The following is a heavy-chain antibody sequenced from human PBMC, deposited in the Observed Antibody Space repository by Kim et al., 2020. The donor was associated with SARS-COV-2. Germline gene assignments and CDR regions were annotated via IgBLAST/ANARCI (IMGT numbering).Heavy chain of an antibody. D-gene: IGHD3-22*01. V-gene: IGHV4-39*01. Sequence: KGPVTLSVDTSKNQFSLKLSSVTAADTAVYYCARHGGYDSSGYLLGGFDYWGQGTLVTVSS. J-gene: IGHJ4*02. CDR3: ARHGGYDSSGYLLGGFDY.